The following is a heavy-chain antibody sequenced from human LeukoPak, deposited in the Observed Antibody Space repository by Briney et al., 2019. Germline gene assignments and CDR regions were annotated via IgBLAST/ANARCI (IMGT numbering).Heavy chain of an antibody. CDR2: ISSSSSHT. Sequence: PGGSLRLSCAASGFTFSDYYMTWIRQAPGKGLEWVSYISSSSSHTNYADSVKGRFTISRDNAKNSLYLQMNSLRAEDTAVYYCARGDVLRFLEWLLSPFDYWGQGTLVTVSS. D-gene: IGHD3-3*01. J-gene: IGHJ4*02. CDR3: ARGDVLRFLEWLLSPFDY. CDR1: GFTFSDYY. V-gene: IGHV3-11*06.